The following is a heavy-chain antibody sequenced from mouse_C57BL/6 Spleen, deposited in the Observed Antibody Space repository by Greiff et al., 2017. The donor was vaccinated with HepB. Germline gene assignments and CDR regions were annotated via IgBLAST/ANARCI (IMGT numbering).Heavy chain of an antibody. V-gene: IGHV1-26*01. CDR1: GYTFTDYY. D-gene: IGHD1-1*01. J-gene: IGHJ1*03. CDR2: INPNNGGT. Sequence: EVKLQQSGPELVKPGASVKISCKASGYTFTDYYMNWVKQSHGKSLEWIGDINPNNGGTSYNQKFKGKATLTVDKSSSTAYMELRSLTSEDSAVYYCARLSYYGSSYWYFDVWGTGTTVTVSS. CDR3: ARLSYYGSSYWYFDV.